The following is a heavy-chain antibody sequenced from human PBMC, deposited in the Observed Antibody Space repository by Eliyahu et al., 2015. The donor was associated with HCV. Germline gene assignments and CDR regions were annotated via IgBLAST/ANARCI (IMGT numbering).Heavy chain of an antibody. V-gene: IGHV3-23*01. J-gene: IGHJ6*02. CDR1: GFTFSSYA. D-gene: IGHD2-2*01. CDR3: AKPYCSTTSCYYNSGWYYYYYGMDV. CDR2: ISGSGGST. Sequence: EVQLLESGGGLVQPGGSLRLSCAASGFTFSSYAMSWVRXAPGKGLEWVSAISGSGGSTYYADSVKGRFTISRDNSKNTLYLQMNSLRAEDTAVYYCAKPYCSTTSCYYNSGWYYYYYGMDVWGQGTTVTVSS.